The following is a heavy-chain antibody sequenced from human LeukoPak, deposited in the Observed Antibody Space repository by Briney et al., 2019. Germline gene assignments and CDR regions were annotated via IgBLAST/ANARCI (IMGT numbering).Heavy chain of an antibody. J-gene: IGHJ6*02. Sequence: SETLSLICAVYGGSFSGYYWSWIRQPPGKGLEWIGEINHSGSTNYNPSLKSRVTISVDTSKNQFSLKLSSVTAADTAVYYCARGYYYYGMDVWGQGTTVTVSS. CDR3: ARGYYYYGMDV. CDR1: GGSFSGYY. V-gene: IGHV4-34*01. CDR2: INHSGST.